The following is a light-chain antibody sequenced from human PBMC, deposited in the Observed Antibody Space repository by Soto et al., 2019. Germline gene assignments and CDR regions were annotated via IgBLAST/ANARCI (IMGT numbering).Light chain of an antibody. CDR2: AAS. J-gene: IGKJ1*01. Sequence: DIQMTQSPSSLSASVGDRVTITCRASQSISSYLNWYQQKPGKAPKHLIYAASSLQSGVPSRLSGSGSATDFTLTISSLQPEDFATYYCQQSYSTPWTFGQGTKVEIK. V-gene: IGKV1-39*01. CDR1: QSISSY. CDR3: QQSYSTPWT.